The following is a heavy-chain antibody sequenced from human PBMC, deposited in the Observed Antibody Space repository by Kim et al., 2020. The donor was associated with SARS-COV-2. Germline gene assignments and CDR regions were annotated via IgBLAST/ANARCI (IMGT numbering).Heavy chain of an antibody. CDR3: TTAWADFYQLLFYYYYYGMDV. CDR2: IKSKTDGGTT. CDR1: GFTFSNAW. V-gene: IGHV3-15*01. D-gene: IGHD2-2*01. J-gene: IGHJ6*02. Sequence: GGSLRLSCAASGFTFSNAWMSWVRQAPGKGLEWVGRIKSKTDGGTTDYAAPVKGRFTISRDDSKNTLYLQMNSLKTEDTAVYYCTTAWADFYQLLFYYYYYGMDVWGQGTTVTVSS.